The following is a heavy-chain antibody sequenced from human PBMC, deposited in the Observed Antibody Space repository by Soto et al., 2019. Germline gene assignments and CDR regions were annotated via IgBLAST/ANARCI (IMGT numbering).Heavy chain of an antibody. CDR1: GGTFSSYT. Sequence: QVQLVQSGAEVKKPGSSVKVSCKASGGTFSSYTISWVRQAPGQGLEWMGRIIPILGIANYAQKFQGRVTITADKSTSTAYMELSSLRSEDTAVYYCARGSIAAAGYKKIYYYYGMDVWGQGTTVTVSS. J-gene: IGHJ6*02. CDR2: IIPILGIA. CDR3: ARGSIAAAGYKKIYYYYGMDV. V-gene: IGHV1-69*02. D-gene: IGHD6-13*01.